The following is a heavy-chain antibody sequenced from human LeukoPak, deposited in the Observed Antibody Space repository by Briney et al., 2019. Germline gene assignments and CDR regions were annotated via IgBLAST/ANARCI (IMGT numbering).Heavy chain of an antibody. CDR3: AKDSMIVVVYYFDY. CDR2: INWNGGST. D-gene: IGHD3-22*01. V-gene: IGHV3-20*04. J-gene: IGHJ4*02. CDR1: GFTFDDYG. Sequence: GGSLRLSCAASGFTFDDYGMSWVRQAPGKGLEWVSGINWNGGSTGYADSVKGRFTISRDNSKNTLYLQMNSLRAEDTAVYYCAKDSMIVVVYYFDYWGQGTLVTVSS.